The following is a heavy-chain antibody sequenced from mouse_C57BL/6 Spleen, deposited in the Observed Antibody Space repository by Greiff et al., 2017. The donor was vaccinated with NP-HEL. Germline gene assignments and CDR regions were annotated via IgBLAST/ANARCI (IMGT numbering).Heavy chain of an antibody. CDR1: GFTFSSYA. CDR2: ISDGGSYT. D-gene: IGHD1-1*01. Sequence: EVQVVESGGGLVKPGGSLKLSCAASGFTFSSYAMSWVRQTPEKRLEWVATISDGGSYTYYPDNVKGRFTISRDNAKNHLYLQMSHLQSEDTAMYYCARGGYGSGYYAMDYWGQGTSVTVSS. J-gene: IGHJ4*01. CDR3: ARGGYGSGYYAMDY. V-gene: IGHV5-4*01.